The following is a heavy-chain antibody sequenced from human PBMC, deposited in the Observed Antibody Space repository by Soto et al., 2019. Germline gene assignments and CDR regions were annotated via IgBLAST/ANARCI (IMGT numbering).Heavy chain of an antibody. V-gene: IGHV3-23*01. CDR3: AKRPFTSSGSFDY. D-gene: IGHD6-19*01. Sequence: PGGSLRLSCAASEFTFSDYYMSWVRQAPGKGLEWVSTFSGSGGSTYYADSVKGRFTISRDDSKNTLYLQMNSLRAEDTAVYYCAKRPFTSSGSFDYWGQGTLVTVSS. J-gene: IGHJ4*02. CDR2: FSGSGGST. CDR1: EFTFSDYY.